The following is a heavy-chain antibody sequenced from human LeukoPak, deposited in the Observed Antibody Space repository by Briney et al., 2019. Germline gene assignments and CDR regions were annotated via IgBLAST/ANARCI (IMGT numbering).Heavy chain of an antibody. CDR2: XKQXXSDK. CDR1: GFXXGNXW. D-gene: IGHD3-3*01. J-gene: IGHJ5*02. V-gene: IGHV3-7*05. CDR3: ARTILAP. Sequence: GGSLRLSCAASGFXXGNXWMGXXXXXPGXXXXWLAIXKQXXSDKYYVDSVKGRFTISRDNTKKALFLQMNSLRSEDTAIYYCARTILAPWGQGTLVIVSS.